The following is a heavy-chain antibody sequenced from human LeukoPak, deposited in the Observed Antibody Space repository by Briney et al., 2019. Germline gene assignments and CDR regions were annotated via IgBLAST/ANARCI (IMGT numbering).Heavy chain of an antibody. Sequence: SETLSLTCAVYGGSFSGYYWTWIRQPPGKGLEWIGEMSHSGSTNYNPSLKSRVTISVDASKNQFSLKLSSVTAADTAVYYCARRPWVGAADYWGQGTLVTVSS. CDR2: MSHSGST. V-gene: IGHV4-34*01. CDR3: ARRPWVGAADY. CDR1: GGSFSGYY. J-gene: IGHJ4*02. D-gene: IGHD1-26*01.